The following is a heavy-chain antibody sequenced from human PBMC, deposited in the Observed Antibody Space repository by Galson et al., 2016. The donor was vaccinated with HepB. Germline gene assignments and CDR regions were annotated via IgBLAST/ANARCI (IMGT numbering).Heavy chain of an antibody. CDR1: GFTFSSYG. CDR3: ARDNYYYGMDV. J-gene: IGHJ6*02. Sequence: SLRLSCAASGFTFSSYGMHWVRQAPGKGLEWVAVIWHDGSNKYYADSVKGRFTISRDNSKNTLYLQMNSLRAEDTAVYYCARDNYYYGMDVWGQGTTVTVSS. V-gene: IGHV3-33*01. CDR2: IWHDGSNK.